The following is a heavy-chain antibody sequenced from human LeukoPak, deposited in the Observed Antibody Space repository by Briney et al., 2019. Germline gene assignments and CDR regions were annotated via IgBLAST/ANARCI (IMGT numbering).Heavy chain of an antibody. D-gene: IGHD5-24*01. CDR2: ISSSSSYI. V-gene: IGHV3-21*01. Sequence: GGSLRLSCAASGFTFSSYSMNWVRQAPGKGLEWVSSISSSSSYIYYADSVKGRFTISRDNAKNSLYLQMNSLRAEDTAVYYCARGGRDGYNYYWGQGTLVTVPS. CDR3: ARGGRDGYNYY. CDR1: GFTFSSYS. J-gene: IGHJ4*02.